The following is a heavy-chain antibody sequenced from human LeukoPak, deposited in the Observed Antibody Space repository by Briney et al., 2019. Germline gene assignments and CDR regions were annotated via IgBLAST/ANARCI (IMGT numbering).Heavy chain of an antibody. V-gene: IGHV1-69*05. CDR1: GGTFSSYA. Sequence: SVKVSCKASGGTFSSYAISWVRQAPGQGLEWMGGITPIFGTANYAQKFQGRVTITTDESTSTAYMELSSLRSEDTAVYYCARGPGYSYGRGPFDYWGQGTLVTVSS. J-gene: IGHJ4*02. CDR3: ARGPGYSYGRGPFDY. D-gene: IGHD5-18*01. CDR2: ITPIFGTA.